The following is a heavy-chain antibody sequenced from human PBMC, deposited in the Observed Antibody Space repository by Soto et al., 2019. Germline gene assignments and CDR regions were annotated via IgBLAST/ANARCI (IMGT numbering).Heavy chain of an antibody. CDR2: IYYSGST. V-gene: IGHV4-39*01. J-gene: IGHJ6*02. D-gene: IGHD2-2*01. Sequence: SETLSLTCTVSGGSISSSSYYWGWIRQPPGKGLEWIGSIYYSGSTYYNPSLKSRVTKSVDTSKNQFSLKLSSVTAADTAVYYCARHQGGRYCSSTSCYDHYYYGMDVWGQGTTVTVSS. CDR1: GGSISSSSYY. CDR3: ARHQGGRYCSSTSCYDHYYYGMDV.